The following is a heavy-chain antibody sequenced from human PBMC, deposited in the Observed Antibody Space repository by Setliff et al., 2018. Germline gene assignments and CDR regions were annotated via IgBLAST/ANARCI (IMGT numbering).Heavy chain of an antibody. CDR3: AKGDTIGININYSYAMDV. Sequence: PGGSLRLSCAASGFTFSSYAITWVRQAPGKGLEWVSMISGSAQTTYYADSVKGRFTISRDNSKNTLYLQMNSLRAEDTAVYYCAKGDTIGININYSYAMDVWGRGTTVTVSS. CDR1: GFTFSSYA. J-gene: IGHJ6*02. CDR2: ISGSAQTT. D-gene: IGHD1-1*01. V-gene: IGHV3-23*01.